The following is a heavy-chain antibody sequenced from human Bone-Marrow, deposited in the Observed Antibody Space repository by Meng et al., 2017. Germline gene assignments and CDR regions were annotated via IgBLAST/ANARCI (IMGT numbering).Heavy chain of an antibody. Sequence: GGSLRLSCTASGFTFGDYAMSWFRQAPGKGLEWVGFIRSKAYGGTTEYAASVKGRFTISRDDSKSIAYLQMNSLKTEDTAVYYCTRDPRPIYYGSGSYPHDYWGQGTLVTVSS. CDR2: IRSKAYGGTT. D-gene: IGHD3-10*01. CDR3: TRDPRPIYYGSGSYPHDY. J-gene: IGHJ4*02. V-gene: IGHV3-49*03. CDR1: GFTFGDYA.